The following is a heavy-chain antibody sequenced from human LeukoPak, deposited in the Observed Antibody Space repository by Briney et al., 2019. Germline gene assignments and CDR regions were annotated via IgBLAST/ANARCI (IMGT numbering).Heavy chain of an antibody. J-gene: IGHJ4*02. V-gene: IGHV4-61*02. CDR2: IYTSGST. CDR1: GGSISSGSYY. Sequence: SETLSLTCTVSGGSISSGSYYWSWIRQPAGKGLEWIGRIYTSGSTNYNPSLKSRVTISVDTSKNQFSLELSSVTAADTAVYYCAGVGGYYRVDYWGQGTLVTVSS. CDR3: AGVGGYYRVDY. D-gene: IGHD3-22*01.